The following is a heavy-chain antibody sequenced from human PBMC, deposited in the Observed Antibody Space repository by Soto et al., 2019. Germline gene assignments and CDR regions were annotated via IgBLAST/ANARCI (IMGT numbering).Heavy chain of an antibody. J-gene: IGHJ5*02. D-gene: IGHD3-3*01. CDR2: IYYSGST. V-gene: IGHV4-59*01. CDR1: GGSISSYY. Sequence: SETLSLTCTVSGGSISSYYWSWIRQPPGKGLEWIGYIYYSGSTNYNPSLKSRVTISVDTSKNQFSLKLSSVTAADTAVYYCARSNSAVWRADFWSGYTNWFDPWGQGTLVTVSS. CDR3: ARSNSAVWRADFWSGYTNWFDP.